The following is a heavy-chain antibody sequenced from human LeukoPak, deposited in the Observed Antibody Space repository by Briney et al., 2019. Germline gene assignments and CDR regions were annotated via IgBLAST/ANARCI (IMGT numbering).Heavy chain of an antibody. CDR1: GFTFSAYA. J-gene: IGHJ6*02. CDR2: ISDDGSKK. Sequence: GRSLRLSCAASGFTFSAYAMHWVRQAPGKGLEWVAVISDDGSKKFYGGSVKGRFTISRDNSKNTLYLQMNSLRAEDTAVYYCAREAEDGGYNYGRGYYYYYTMDVWGQGTTVTVSS. V-gene: IGHV3-30-3*01. D-gene: IGHD5-18*01. CDR3: AREAEDGGYNYGRGYYYYYTMDV.